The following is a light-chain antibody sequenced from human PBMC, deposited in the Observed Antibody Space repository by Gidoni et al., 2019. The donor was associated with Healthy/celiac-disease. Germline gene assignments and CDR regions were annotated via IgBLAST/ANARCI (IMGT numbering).Light chain of an antibody. CDR1: QSVSSSY. Sequence: EIVLTQSPGTLSLSPGERATLSCRASQSVSSSYLAWYQQKPGQAPRLLIYGASSRATGIPDRFSGSGSGTDFTLTISRLEPEDFAVYYCQQYGSSPWTFGQXTKVAIK. V-gene: IGKV3-20*01. J-gene: IGKJ1*01. CDR2: GAS. CDR3: QQYGSSPWT.